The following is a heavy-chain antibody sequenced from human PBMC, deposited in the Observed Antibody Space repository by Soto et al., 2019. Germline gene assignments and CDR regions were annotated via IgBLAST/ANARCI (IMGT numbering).Heavy chain of an antibody. Sequence: QVQLQQSGPVLVKPSQTLSLTCAISGDSVSSNSAAWYWIRQSPSRGLEWLGRTYYTSKWYNDYAVSVKSRITINPDTSKNQFSLQLNSVTPEDTAVYYCARSPYSAVRAFDIWGQGTMVTVSS. J-gene: IGHJ3*02. CDR3: ARSPYSAVRAFDI. V-gene: IGHV6-1*01. D-gene: IGHD4-4*01. CDR2: TYYTSKWYN. CDR1: GDSVSSNSAA.